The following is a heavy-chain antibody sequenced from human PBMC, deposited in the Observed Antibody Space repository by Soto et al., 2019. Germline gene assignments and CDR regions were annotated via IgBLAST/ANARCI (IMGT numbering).Heavy chain of an antibody. CDR1: GYSFTSYW. J-gene: IGHJ4*02. Sequence: DESLQISCKGSGYSFTSYWISWVRQMPGKGLEWMGRIDPSDSYTNYSPSFQGHVTISADKSISTAYLQWSSLKASDTAMYYCSRQTFYFDISGDPEDRFKKDFWGQGTRVIVSS. V-gene: IGHV5-10-1*01. D-gene: IGHD3-22*01. CDR2: IDPSDSYT. CDR3: SRQTFYFDISGDPEDRFKKDF.